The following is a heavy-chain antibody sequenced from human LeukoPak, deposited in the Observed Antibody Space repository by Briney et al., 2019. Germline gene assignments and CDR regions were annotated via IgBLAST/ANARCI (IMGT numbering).Heavy chain of an antibody. CDR1: GFTFSSYA. CDR2: ISFDGTD. D-gene: IGHD3-10*02. Sequence: GTSLRLSCAASGFTFSSYAIHWVRQAPGKGLEWVAVISFDGTDVYADSVKGRFTISRDNAKNSLYLQMNSLRAEDTAVYYCAELGITMIGGVWGKGTTVTISS. V-gene: IGHV3-30*04. CDR3: AELGITMIGGV. J-gene: IGHJ6*04.